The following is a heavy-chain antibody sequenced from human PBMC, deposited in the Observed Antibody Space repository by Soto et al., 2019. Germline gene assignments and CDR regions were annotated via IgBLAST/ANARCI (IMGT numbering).Heavy chain of an antibody. V-gene: IGHV4-59*01. D-gene: IGHD3-3*01. Sequence: PSETLSLTCSVSGGSISNYYWSWIRQPPGKGLEWIGYVYYSGSTNYNPSLKSRVTISVDTSKKQFSLKLSSVTAADTAVYYCASYNFGVFFYYWGQGTLVTVSS. CDR1: GGSISNYY. CDR3: ASYNFGVFFYY. J-gene: IGHJ4*02. CDR2: VYYSGST.